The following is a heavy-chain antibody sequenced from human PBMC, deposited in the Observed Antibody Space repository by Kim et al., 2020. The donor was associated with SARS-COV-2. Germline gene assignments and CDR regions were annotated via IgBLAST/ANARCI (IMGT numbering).Heavy chain of an antibody. CDR2: IYYSGST. CDR3: ARGLGDTYYDFWSGYRTYYFDY. J-gene: IGHJ4*02. Sequence: SETLSLTCTVSGGSISSYYWSWIRQPPGKGLEWIGYIYYSGSTNYNPSLKSRVTISVDTSKNQFSLKLSSVTAADTAVYYCARGLGDTYYDFWSGYRTYYFDYWGQGTLVTVSS. CDR1: GGSISSYY. D-gene: IGHD3-3*01. V-gene: IGHV4-59*01.